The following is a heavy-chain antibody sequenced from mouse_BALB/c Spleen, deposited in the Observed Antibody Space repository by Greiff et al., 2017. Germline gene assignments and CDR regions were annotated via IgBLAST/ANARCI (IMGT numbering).Heavy chain of an antibody. D-gene: IGHD2-13*01. V-gene: IGHV1-7*01. CDR2: INPSTGYT. CDR1: GYTFTSYW. J-gene: IGHJ4*01. Sequence: VQGVESGAELAKPGASVKMSCKASGYTFTSYWMHWVKQRPGQGLEWIGYINPSTGYTEYNQKFKDKATLTADKSSSTAYMQLSSLTSEDSAVYYCARGDLGYAMDYWGQGTSVTVSS. CDR3: ARGDLGYAMDY.